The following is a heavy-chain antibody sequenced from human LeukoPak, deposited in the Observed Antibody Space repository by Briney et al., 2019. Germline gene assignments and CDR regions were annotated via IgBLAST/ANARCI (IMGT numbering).Heavy chain of an antibody. D-gene: IGHD2-15*01. V-gene: IGHV5-51*01. J-gene: IGHJ4*02. CDR2: IYPGDSNT. CDR3: ARHACRGGNCYSVDY. CDR1: GYSFTRYW. Sequence: GESLKISCKGSGYSFTRYWIGWVRQMPGKGLEWMEIIYPGDSNTRYSPSFQGQVTISADKSISTAYLQWSSLKASDTAIYYCARHACRGGNCYSVDYWGQGTLVTVSS.